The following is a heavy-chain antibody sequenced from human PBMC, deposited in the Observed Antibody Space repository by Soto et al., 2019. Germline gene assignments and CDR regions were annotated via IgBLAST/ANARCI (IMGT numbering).Heavy chain of an antibody. D-gene: IGHD2-2*01. J-gene: IGHJ6*02. Sequence: ASVKVSCKASGYTFTGYYMHWVRQAPGQGLEWMGWINPNSGGTNYAQKFQGWVTMTRDTSISTAYMELSRLRSDDTAVYYCARDRSQLPLGHDYYYGMDVWGQGTTVTVSS. V-gene: IGHV1-2*04. CDR3: ARDRSQLPLGHDYYYGMDV. CDR2: INPNSGGT. CDR1: GYTFTGYY.